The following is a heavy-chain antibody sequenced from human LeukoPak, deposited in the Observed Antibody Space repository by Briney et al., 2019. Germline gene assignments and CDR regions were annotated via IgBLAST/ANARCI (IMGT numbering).Heavy chain of an antibody. V-gene: IGHV3-21*05. CDR3: ARESFSGDSSGYYGY. D-gene: IGHD3-22*01. CDR1: GIXFSSYA. J-gene: IGHJ4*02. Sequence: GGSPRLSCAAPGIXFSSYAITWVRQAPGKGLEWVSYISSRSSYTNYADSVKGRFTISRDNAKNSLYLQMNSLRAEDTAVYYCARESFSGDSSGYYGYWGQGTLVTVSS. CDR2: ISSRSSYT.